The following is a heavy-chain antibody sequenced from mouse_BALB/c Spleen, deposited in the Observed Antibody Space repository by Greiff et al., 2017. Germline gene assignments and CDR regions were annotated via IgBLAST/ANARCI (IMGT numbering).Heavy chain of an antibody. CDR3: TRRDYGYDWYFDV. CDR1: GYTFTDYE. Sequence: VQLQQSGAELVRPGASVTLSCKASGYTFTDYEMHWVKQTPVHGLEWIGAIDPETGGTAYNQKFKGKATLTADKSSSTAYMELRSLTSEDSAVYYCTRRDYGYDWYFDVWGAGTTVTVSS. V-gene: IGHV1-15*01. D-gene: IGHD2-2*01. J-gene: IGHJ1*01. CDR2: IDPETGGT.